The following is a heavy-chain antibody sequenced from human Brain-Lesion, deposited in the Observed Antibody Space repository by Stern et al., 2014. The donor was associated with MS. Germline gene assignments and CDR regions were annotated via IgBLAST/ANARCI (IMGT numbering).Heavy chain of an antibody. V-gene: IGHV4-59*01. CDR3: ARGDIVVVAAARSFGSDYYYPGLDV. J-gene: IGHJ6*02. CDR1: GGSIINYY. CDR2: ISDSGSV. D-gene: IGHD2-15*01. Sequence: ESGPGLVKPSETLSLTCTVSGGSIINYYWTWSRQPPGKGLEWIGYISDSGSVGYNPAPKSRLTMSVATSPNQFSLRVRSVTAADTAVYFCARGDIVVVAAARSFGSDYYYPGLDVWGQGTTIPVS.